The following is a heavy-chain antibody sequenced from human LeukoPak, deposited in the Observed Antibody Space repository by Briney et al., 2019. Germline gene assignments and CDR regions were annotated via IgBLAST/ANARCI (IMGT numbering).Heavy chain of an antibody. D-gene: IGHD6-19*01. CDR2: IGGSGDKT. J-gene: IGHJ4*02. V-gene: IGHV3-23*01. Sequence: PGGSLRLSCVASGFTLSDHHVDWVRQAPGKGLEWVSTIGGSGDKTFYADSVKGRFAISRDNSKNMVHLQMNSLTGEDTALYYCVRRGDASSGWGDHDFWGQGALVTVSS. CDR3: VRRGDASSGWGDHDF. CDR1: GFTLSDHH.